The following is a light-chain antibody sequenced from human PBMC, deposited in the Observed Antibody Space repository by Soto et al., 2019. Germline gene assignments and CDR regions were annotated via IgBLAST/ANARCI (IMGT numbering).Light chain of an antibody. J-gene: IGKJ5*01. CDR2: AAS. CDR3: QQANSFPIT. V-gene: IGKV1-12*01. Sequence: IPMTQSPSSVSASVGDRVTITCRASQGVGSWVAWYQQKPGKAPRLLVYAASSLQGGVPSRFSGSGSGTDFTLTISSLQPEDFATYYCQQANSFPITFGQGTRLEIK. CDR1: QGVGSW.